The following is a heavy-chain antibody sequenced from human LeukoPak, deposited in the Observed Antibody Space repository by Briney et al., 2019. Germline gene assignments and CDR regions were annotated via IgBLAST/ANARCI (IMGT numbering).Heavy chain of an antibody. CDR2: IYYSGST. V-gene: IGHV4-59*01. CDR1: GGSMSGYF. J-gene: IGHJ1*01. CDR3: ARSITSSWYGDFQH. D-gene: IGHD6-13*01. Sequence: SETLSLTCAASGGSMSGYFWSWIRQPPGKGLEWIGYIYYSGSTNYNPSLKSRVTISVDTSKNQFSLKLSSVTAADTAVYYCARSITSSWYGDFQHWGQGTLVTVSS.